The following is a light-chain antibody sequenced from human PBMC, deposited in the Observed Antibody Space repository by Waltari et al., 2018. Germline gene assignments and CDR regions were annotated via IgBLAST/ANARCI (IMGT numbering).Light chain of an antibody. J-gene: IGLJ1*01. CDR2: DVS. V-gene: IGLV2-11*01. CDR1: SSDVRGYNY. Sequence: QSALTQPRSVSGPPGQSVTISCTGTSSDVRGYNYASWSQQHPGKAPKLMIYDVSKRPSGVPDRFSGSKSGNTASLTISGLQAEDEADYYCCSYAGSYTYVFGTGTKVTVL. CDR3: CSYAGSYTYV.